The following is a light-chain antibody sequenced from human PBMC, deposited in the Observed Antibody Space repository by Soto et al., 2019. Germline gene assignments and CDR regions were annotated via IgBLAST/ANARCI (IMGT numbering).Light chain of an antibody. J-gene: IGKJ1*01. CDR2: KAS. CDR1: QSISSW. V-gene: IGKV1-5*03. CDR3: QQYESYSPWT. Sequence: QVTQSPSTLSASVGDRVTITCRASQSISSWLAWYQQKPGKAPKLLIYKASSLESGVPSRFSGSGSGTEFTLTISSLQPDDFATYYCQQYESYSPWTFGQGTKVDIK.